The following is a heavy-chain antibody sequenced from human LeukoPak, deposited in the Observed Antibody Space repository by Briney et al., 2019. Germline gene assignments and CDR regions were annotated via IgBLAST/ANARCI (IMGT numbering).Heavy chain of an antibody. V-gene: IGHV3-74*01. Sequence: PGGSLRLSCGASGFSFSSYWMHWVRQAPGKGLRWVSRVNNDGSSTTYADSVEGRFTISRDNARNTLYLQMNSLRAEDTAVYYCARSSYPYYFDYWGQGTLVTVSS. J-gene: IGHJ4*02. CDR3: ARSSYPYYFDY. CDR2: VNNDGSST. CDR1: GFSFSSYW. D-gene: IGHD6-19*01.